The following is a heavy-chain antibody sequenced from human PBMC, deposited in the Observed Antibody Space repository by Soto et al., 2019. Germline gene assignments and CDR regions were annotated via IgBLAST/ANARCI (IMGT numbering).Heavy chain of an antibody. CDR3: ARATPAGSADF. CDR1: GGSNIRDGYY. CDR2: ISYSGSS. J-gene: IGHJ4*02. V-gene: IGHV4-31*03. Sequence: SETLSLTCTVSGGSNIRDGYYWSWLRQHPGKGLEWIAYISYSGSSYSNPSLKSRVTISADTSKSQFSLRLTSVTAADTAVYFCARATPAGSADFWGQGTLVTVSS. D-gene: IGHD2-2*01.